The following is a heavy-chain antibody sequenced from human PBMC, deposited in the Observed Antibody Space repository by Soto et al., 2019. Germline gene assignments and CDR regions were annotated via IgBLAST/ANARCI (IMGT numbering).Heavy chain of an antibody. D-gene: IGHD5-12*01. V-gene: IGHV4-30-4*01. CDR2: IYYSGST. J-gene: IGHJ4*02. CDR1: GGSISSGDYY. Sequence: QVQLQESGPGLVKPSQTLSLTCTVSGGSISSGDYYWSWIRQPPGKGLEWIGYIYYSGSTYYSPSLKSRVTISVDTSKNQFALKLSSVTAADTAVYYGARVQAWLRFWDYWGQGTLVIVSS. CDR3: ARVQAWLRFWDY.